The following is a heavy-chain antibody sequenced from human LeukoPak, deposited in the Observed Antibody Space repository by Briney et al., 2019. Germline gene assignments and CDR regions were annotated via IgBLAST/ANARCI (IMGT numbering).Heavy chain of an antibody. D-gene: IGHD1-26*01. Sequence: GGSLRLSCAASGFTFSSYSTNWVRQAPGKGLEWVSYISSSSSTIYYADSVKGRFTISRDNAKNSLYLQMNSLRAEDTAAYYCAREFSGSNYGFPFDYWGQGTLVTVSS. J-gene: IGHJ4*02. CDR1: GFTFSSYS. CDR2: ISSSSSTI. V-gene: IGHV3-48*01. CDR3: AREFSGSNYGFPFDY.